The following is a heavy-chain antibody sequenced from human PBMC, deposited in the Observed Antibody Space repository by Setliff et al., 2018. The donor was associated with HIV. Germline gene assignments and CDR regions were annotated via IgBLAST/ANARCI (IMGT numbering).Heavy chain of an antibody. CDR1: GGSTDSGSYY. J-gene: IGHJ5*02. V-gene: IGHV4-39*01. D-gene: IGHD6-13*01. CDR3: ARIGSGWSVGWFDP. Sequence: PSETLSLTCTVSGGSTDSGSYYWAWIRQPPGKGLDWIGSLYYTGSTYYNPSLKSRVTISIDTSKNQFSLKLRSVTAADTAVYYCARIGSGWSVGWFDPWGQGTRVTVSS. CDR2: LYYTGST.